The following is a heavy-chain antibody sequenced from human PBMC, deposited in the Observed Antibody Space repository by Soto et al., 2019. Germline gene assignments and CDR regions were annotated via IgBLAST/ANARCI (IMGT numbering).Heavy chain of an antibody. CDR2: IYYDGDKT. CDR1: GFSFDDYG. Sequence: GGSLRLSCAASGFSFDDYGMNWVRQAPGKGLEWVARIYYDGDKTSYADSVKGRFTISRDSSKNTLYLQMNNLRADDTAVYYCARHRPGMPPDYWGQGTLVTVSS. V-gene: IGHV3-30*03. D-gene: IGHD2-2*01. CDR3: ARHRPGMPPDY. J-gene: IGHJ4*02.